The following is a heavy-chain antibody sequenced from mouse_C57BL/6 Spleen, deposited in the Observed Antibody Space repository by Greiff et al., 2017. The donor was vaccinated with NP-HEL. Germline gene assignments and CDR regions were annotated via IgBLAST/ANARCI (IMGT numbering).Heavy chain of an antibody. D-gene: IGHD2-3*01. J-gene: IGHJ4*01. V-gene: IGHV5-4*01. Sequence: EVQLMESGGGLVKPGGSLKLSCAASGFTFSSYAMSWVRQTPEKRLEWVATISDGGSYTYYPDNVKGRFTISRDNAKNNLYLQMSHLKSEDTAMYYCARDYGYYVYYAMDYWGQGTSVTVSS. CDR1: GFTFSSYA. CDR3: ARDYGYYVYYAMDY. CDR2: ISDGGSYT.